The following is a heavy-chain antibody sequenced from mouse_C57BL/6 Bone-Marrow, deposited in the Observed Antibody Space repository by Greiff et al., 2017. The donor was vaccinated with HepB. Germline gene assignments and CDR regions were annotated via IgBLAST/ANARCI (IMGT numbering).Heavy chain of an antibody. V-gene: IGHV2-2*01. Sequence: QVQLKESGPGLVQPSQRLSITCTVSGFSLTSYGVHWVRQSPGKGLEWLGVIWSGGSTDYNAAFISRLSISKDNSKSQVFFKMNSLQADDTAIYYCARERLSGYPYYYAMDYWGQGTSVTVSS. CDR2: IWSGGST. CDR3: ARERLSGYPYYYAMDY. D-gene: IGHD3-2*02. J-gene: IGHJ4*01. CDR1: GFSLTSYG.